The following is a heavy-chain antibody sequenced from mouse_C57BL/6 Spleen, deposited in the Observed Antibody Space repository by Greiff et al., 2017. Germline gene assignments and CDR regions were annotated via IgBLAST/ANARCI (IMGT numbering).Heavy chain of an antibody. J-gene: IGHJ3*01. CDR2: ISYDGSN. CDR1: GYSITSGYY. CDR3: ATYGNYAWFAY. Sequence: EVQLQQSGPGLVKPSQSLSLTCSVTGYSITSGYYWNWIRQFPGNKLEWMGYISYDGSNNYNPSLKNRISITRDTSKNQFFLKLNSVTTEDTATYYCATYGNYAWFAYWGQWTLVTVSA. V-gene: IGHV3-6*01. D-gene: IGHD2-1*01.